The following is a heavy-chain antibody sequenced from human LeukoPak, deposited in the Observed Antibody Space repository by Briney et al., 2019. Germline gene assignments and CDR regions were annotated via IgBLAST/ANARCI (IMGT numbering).Heavy chain of an antibody. CDR3: ARVPTGSYPRYYMDV. CDR2: INPNSGGT. D-gene: IGHD1-26*01. CDR1: GYTFSGYY. J-gene: IGHJ6*03. V-gene: IGHV1-2*02. Sequence: GASVKVSCKASGYTFSGYYIHWVRQAPGQGLEWMGWINPNSGGTKYAQKFQGRVTMTRDTSISTAYMELSRLRSDDTAVYLCARVPTGSYPRYYMDVWGKGTTVTISS.